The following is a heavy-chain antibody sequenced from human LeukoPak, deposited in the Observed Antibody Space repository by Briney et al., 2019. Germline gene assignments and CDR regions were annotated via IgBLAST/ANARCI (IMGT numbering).Heavy chain of an antibody. D-gene: IGHD4-17*01. CDR1: GDSIRSYY. V-gene: IGHV4-59*08. CDR3: ASIPKYRTTVTAH. CDR2: THYSGST. Sequence: SETLSLTCTVSGDSIRSYYWNWVRQPPGKSLEWIGFTHYSGSTFYNPSLKSRVTISVDTSKNQFSPKLSSVTAADTAVYYCASIPKYRTTVTAHWGQGTLVTVSS. J-gene: IGHJ1*01.